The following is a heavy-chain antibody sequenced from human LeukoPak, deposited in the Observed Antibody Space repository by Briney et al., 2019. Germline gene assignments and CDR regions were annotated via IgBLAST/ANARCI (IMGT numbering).Heavy chain of an antibody. J-gene: IGHJ4*02. D-gene: IGHD2-21*01. CDR1: GFTFSDYY. V-gene: IGHV3-11*04. Sequence: GGSLRLSCAASGFTFSDYYMSWIRQAPGRGLEWVSYISSSGSTIYYADSVKGRFTISRDNAKNSLYLQMNSLRAEDTAVYYCAKKGRRGYCGGDCYLGYFDYWGQGTLVTVSS. CDR3: AKKGRRGYCGGDCYLGYFDY. CDR2: ISSSGSTI.